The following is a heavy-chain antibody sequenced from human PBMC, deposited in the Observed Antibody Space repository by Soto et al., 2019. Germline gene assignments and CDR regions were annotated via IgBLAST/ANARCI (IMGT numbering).Heavy chain of an antibody. V-gene: IGHV5-10-1*01. CDR3: ARHCSSINCYYLDP. CDR2: IGPSDSYT. D-gene: IGHD2-2*01. CDR1: GYSFTSYW. Sequence: EVQLVQSGAEVKKPGESLRISCKGSGYSFTSYWISWVRQVPGKGLEWMGRIGPSDSYTKYSPSFQGHVTISVDKSISTAYLQWSSLKASDTAIYYCARHCSSINCYYLDPWGQGTLVTVSS. J-gene: IGHJ5*02.